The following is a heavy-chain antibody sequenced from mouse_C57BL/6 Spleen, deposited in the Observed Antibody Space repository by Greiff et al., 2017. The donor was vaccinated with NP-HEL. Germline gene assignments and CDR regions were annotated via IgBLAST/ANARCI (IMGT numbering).Heavy chain of an antibody. V-gene: IGHV1-81*01. J-gene: IGHJ4*01. CDR2: IYPRSGNT. CDR3: ARRGSMGGNYGGAMDY. CDR1: GYTFTSYG. D-gene: IGHD2-1*01. Sequence: QVQLQQSGAELARPGASVKLSCKASGYTFTSYGISWVKQRTGQGLEWIGEIYPRSGNTYYNEKFKGKATLTADKSSSTAYMELRSLTSEDSAVYFCARRGSMGGNYGGAMDYWGQGTSVTVSS.